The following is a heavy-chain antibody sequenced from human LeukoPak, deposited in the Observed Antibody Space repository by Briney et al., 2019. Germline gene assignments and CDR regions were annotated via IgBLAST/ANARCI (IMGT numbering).Heavy chain of an antibody. D-gene: IGHD5-24*01. J-gene: IGHJ4*02. CDR3: AKSGYNRFDY. CDR1: GFSFSSYA. Sequence: GGSLRLSCATSGFSFSSYAMSWVRQAPGKGLEWVSAMSSSDDGRYYAASVRGRFTISRDTSRSTLYLQMNSLRAEDAAVYYCAKSGYNRFDYWGQGTLVTVSS. CDR2: MSSSDDGR. V-gene: IGHV3-23*01.